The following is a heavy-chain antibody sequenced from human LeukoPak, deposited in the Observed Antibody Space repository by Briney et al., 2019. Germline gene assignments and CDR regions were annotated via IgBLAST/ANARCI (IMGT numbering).Heavy chain of an antibody. CDR3: ARVYGSGYDFRGAFDI. CDR2: IYYSGST. V-gene: IGHV4-59*01. Sequence: PSETLSLTCTVSGGSISTYYWTWIRQPPGKGLEWIGYIYYSGSTNYNPSLKSRVTISVDTSKNQFSLKLSSVTAADTAVYYCARVYGSGYDFRGAFDIWGRGTMVTVSS. J-gene: IGHJ3*02. CDR1: GGSISTYY. D-gene: IGHD5-12*01.